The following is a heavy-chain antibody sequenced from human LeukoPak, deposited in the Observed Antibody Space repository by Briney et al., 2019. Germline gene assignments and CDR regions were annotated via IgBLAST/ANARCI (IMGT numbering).Heavy chain of an antibody. CDR1: GYTFTSYG. J-gene: IGHJ4*02. CDR2: ISAYNGNT. D-gene: IGHD4-23*01. V-gene: IGHV1-18*01. CDR3: ARGESTTVVTPGDY. Sequence: ASVKVSCKASGYTFTSYGITWVRQAPGQGLEWMGWISAYNGNTNYAQKVQGRVTMTTDTSTGTAYMELRSLRSDDTAVYYCARGESTTVVTPGDYWGQGTLVTVSS.